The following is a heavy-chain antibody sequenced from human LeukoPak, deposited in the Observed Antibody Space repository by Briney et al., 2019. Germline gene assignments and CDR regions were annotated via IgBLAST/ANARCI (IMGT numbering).Heavy chain of an antibody. CDR1: GFTFSSYD. CDR3: ARDGPYSSTSYYYYGMDV. Sequence: GGSLRLSCAASGFTFSSYDMHWVRQTTGKGLEWVSAIGTAGDTNYLGSVEGRFTISRENAKNSLYLQMNSLRAGDTAVYYCARDGPYSSTSYYYYGMDVWGQGTTVTVSS. V-gene: IGHV3-13*04. CDR2: IGTAGDT. J-gene: IGHJ6*01. D-gene: IGHD6-19*01.